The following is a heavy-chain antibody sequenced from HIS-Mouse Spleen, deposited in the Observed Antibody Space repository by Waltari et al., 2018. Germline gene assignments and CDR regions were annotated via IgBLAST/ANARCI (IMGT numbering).Heavy chain of an antibody. CDR2: IYYSGST. V-gene: IGHV4-39*07. CDR3: ARDRELYFDY. D-gene: IGHD1-26*01. Sequence: QRQLQESGPGLWKLSGTLSLTCTVPVGSISSSSYYWGWIRRPPGKGLEWIGSIYYSGSTYYNPSLKSRVTISVDTSKNQFSLKLSSVTAADTAVYYCARDRELYFDYWGQGTLVTVSS. J-gene: IGHJ4*02. CDR1: VGSISSSSYY.